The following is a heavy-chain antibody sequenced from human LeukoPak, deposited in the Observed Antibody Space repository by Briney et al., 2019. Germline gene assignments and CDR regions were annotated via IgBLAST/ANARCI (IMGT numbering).Heavy chain of an antibody. D-gene: IGHD3-22*01. CDR1: GFTFSHYW. J-gene: IGHJ4*02. V-gene: IGHV3-74*01. CDR3: VPTDSSGLD. CDR2: TNTDGSST. Sequence: GGSLRLSCEASGFTFSHYWMHWVRQAPGKGLVWVSRTNTDGSSTNYVDTVKGRFTISRDNAKNTMYLQMNSLRAEDTAVYYCVPTDSSGLDWGQGTLVTVSS.